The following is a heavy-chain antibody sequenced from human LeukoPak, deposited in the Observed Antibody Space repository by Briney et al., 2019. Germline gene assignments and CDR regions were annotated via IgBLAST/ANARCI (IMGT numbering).Heavy chain of an antibody. Sequence: PGRSLRLSCAASGFTFRSYGMHWVRQAPGKGLEGVAVIWYDGINKYYADSVKGRFTISRDNSKNTLYLQMNSLRAEDTAVYYCAKSAVRPPTLIDYWGQGTLVTVSS. CDR1: GFTFRSYG. CDR2: IWYDGINK. J-gene: IGHJ4*02. CDR3: AKSAVRPPTLIDY. D-gene: IGHD4-17*01. V-gene: IGHV3-33*06.